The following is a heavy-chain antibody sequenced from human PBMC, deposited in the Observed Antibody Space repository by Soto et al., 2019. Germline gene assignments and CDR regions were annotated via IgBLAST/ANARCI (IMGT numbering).Heavy chain of an antibody. CDR1: GYSFTSYW. D-gene: IGHD3-10*01. J-gene: IGHJ6*02. CDR2: IVSSDSYT. CDR3: SSRYYYGSGSYYKGLYYYGMDV. Sequence: GESLKISCQGSGYSFTSYWISWVRQMPGKGLEWMGRIVSSDSYTNYSPSFQGHVTISADKSISSAYLQWSSLKASDTAMYYCSSRYYYGSGSYYKGLYYYGMDVWGQGTTVTVSS. V-gene: IGHV5-10-1*01.